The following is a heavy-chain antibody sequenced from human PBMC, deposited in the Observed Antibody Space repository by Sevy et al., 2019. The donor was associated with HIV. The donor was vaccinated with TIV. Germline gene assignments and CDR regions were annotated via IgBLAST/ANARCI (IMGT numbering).Heavy chain of an antibody. Sequence: GGSLRLSCAASGFTFTYAWMSWVRQAPGKGLEWVSAISGSGSSTYYADSVKGRFTISRDNSKNTLYLQMNSLRAEDTAVSYCAKEGGSHYDTSGSFDDWGQGTRVTVSS. CDR3: AKEGGSHYDTSGSFDD. D-gene: IGHD3-22*01. CDR2: ISGSGSST. V-gene: IGHV3-23*01. J-gene: IGHJ4*02. CDR1: GFTFTYAW.